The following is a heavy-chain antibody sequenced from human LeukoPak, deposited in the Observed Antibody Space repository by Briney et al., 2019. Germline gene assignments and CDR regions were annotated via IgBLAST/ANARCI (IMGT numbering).Heavy chain of an antibody. D-gene: IGHD2-2*02. CDR1: GGSISTYY. J-gene: IGHJ4*02. CDR2: IYYSGNT. V-gene: IGHV4-59*08. CDR3: ARRYTASPGERFDY. Sequence: KPSETLSLTCTVSGGSISTYYWTWIRQPPGKGLKWIGYIYYSGNTNYNPSLSSRVTISLDTSKSQFSLMLRSLTAADTAMYYCARRYTASPGERFDYWGQGILVTVSS.